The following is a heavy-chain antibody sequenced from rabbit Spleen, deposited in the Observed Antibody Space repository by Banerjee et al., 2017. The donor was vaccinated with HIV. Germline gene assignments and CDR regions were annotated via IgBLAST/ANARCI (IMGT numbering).Heavy chain of an antibody. D-gene: IGHD8-1*01. CDR3: TRDSGSGYYSL. V-gene: IGHV1S45*01. CDR2: IYTGNGKT. CDR1: GFSFSSSYD. J-gene: IGHJ4*01. Sequence: QEQLVESGGGLVQPGASLTLTCTASGFSFSSSYDMCWVRQPPGKGLEWIACIYTGNGKTYYASWAKGRFTISKTSSTTVTLRMTSLTVADTATYFCTRDSGSGYYSLWGQGTLVTVS.